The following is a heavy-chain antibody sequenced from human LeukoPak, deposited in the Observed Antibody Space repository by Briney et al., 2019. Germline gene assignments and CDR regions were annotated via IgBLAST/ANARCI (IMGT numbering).Heavy chain of an antibody. J-gene: IGHJ3*02. D-gene: IGHD1-1*01. CDR3: ARDMEPDAFDI. V-gene: IGHV3-48*04. Sequence: PGGPLRLSCAASGFTFSRYSVHWVREATGKGLEWVSYVSSSGTAIYYADSVKGRFTISRDTAKNSLYLQMNSLRAEDTALYYCARDMEPDAFDIWGQGTMVTVSS. CDR2: VSSSGTAI. CDR1: GFTFSRYS.